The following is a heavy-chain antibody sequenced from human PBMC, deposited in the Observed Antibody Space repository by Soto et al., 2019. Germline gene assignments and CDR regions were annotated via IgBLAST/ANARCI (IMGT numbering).Heavy chain of an antibody. D-gene: IGHD2-8*01. CDR2: INPNSGGT. CDR3: ARIIYCTNGVCSPLYAMDV. V-gene: IGHV1-2*04. Sequence: GASVKVSCKASGYTFTGYYMHWVRQAPGQGLEWMGWINPNSGGTNYAQKFQGWVTMTRDTSISTAYMELSRLRSDDTAVYYCARIIYCTNGVCSPLYAMDVWGQGTTVTVSS. CDR1: GYTFTGYY. J-gene: IGHJ6*02.